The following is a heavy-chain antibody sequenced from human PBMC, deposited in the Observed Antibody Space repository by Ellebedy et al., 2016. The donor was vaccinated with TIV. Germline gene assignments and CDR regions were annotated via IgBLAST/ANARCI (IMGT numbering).Heavy chain of an antibody. CDR1: RFTFSNFW. Sequence: GESLKISCEASRFTFSNFWMHWVRQVPGKGLVWVSRINGDGTTTNYADSVKGRFTISRDNSKNTLYLQMNSLRAEDTAVYYCARGRNENIWFGEGANCFDPWGQGTLVTVSS. D-gene: IGHD3-10*01. J-gene: IGHJ5*02. CDR2: INGDGTTT. CDR3: ARGRNENIWFGEGANCFDP. V-gene: IGHV3-74*01.